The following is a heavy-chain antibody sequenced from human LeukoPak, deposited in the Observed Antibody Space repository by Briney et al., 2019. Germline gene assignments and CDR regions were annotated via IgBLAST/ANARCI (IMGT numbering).Heavy chain of an antibody. CDR1: XFTVSSNY. D-gene: IGHD3-22*01. Sequence: LXXXASXFTVSSNYMSWVREAPGEGGEWVSVIYSGGSTYYADSVKGRFTISRDNSKNTLYLQMNSLRAEDTAVYYCARDSGTMMDYWGQGTLVTVSS. CDR3: ARDSGTMMDY. V-gene: IGHV3-66*01. J-gene: IGHJ4*02. CDR2: IYSGGST.